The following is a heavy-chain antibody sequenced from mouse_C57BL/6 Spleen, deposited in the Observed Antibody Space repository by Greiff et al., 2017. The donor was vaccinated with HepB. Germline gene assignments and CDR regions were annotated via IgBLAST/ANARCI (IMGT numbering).Heavy chain of an antibody. Sequence: EVQLQQSGPELVKPGASVKISCKASGYTFTDYYMNWVKQSHGKSLEWIGDINPNNGGTSYNQKFKGKATLTVDKSSSTAYMELRSLTSEDSAVYYCAVTTVVPYFDYWGQGTTLTVSS. J-gene: IGHJ2*01. CDR3: AVTTVVPYFDY. D-gene: IGHD1-1*01. CDR1: GYTFTDYY. V-gene: IGHV1-26*01. CDR2: INPNNGGT.